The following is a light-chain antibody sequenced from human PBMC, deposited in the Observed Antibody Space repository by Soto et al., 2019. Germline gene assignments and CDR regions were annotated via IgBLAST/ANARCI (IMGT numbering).Light chain of an antibody. CDR1: QSITRW. CDR3: QQYSTAST. J-gene: IGKJ2*01. Sequence: DIQMNQSPSTLSASVGDRVTITWRASQSITRWLAWYQQKPGKAPKLLIYDASNLHSVVPSRFSGSGSGAEFTITIGSLQPDDFAIYHGQQYSTASTFGQGTKLEIK. CDR2: DAS. V-gene: IGKV1-5*01.